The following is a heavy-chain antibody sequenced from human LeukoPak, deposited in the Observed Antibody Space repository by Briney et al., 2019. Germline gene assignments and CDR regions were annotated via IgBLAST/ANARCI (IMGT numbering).Heavy chain of an antibody. D-gene: IGHD1-26*01. V-gene: IGHV3-23*01. CDR3: AKSSGSHPYLRHLDY. CDR1: GFTFSSYA. Sequence: GGSQRLSCAASGFTFSSYAMSWVRQAPGKGLEWVSAISGSGGSTYNADSVKGRFTISRDNSKNTLYLQMNSLRAEDTAVYYCAKSSGSHPYLRHLDYWGQGTLVTVSS. CDR2: ISGSGGST. J-gene: IGHJ4*02.